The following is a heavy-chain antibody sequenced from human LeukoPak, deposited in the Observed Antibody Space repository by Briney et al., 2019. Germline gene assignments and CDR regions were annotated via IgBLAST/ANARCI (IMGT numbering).Heavy chain of an antibody. V-gene: IGHV1-18*01. Sequence: GASVKVSCKASGYTFTSYGIIWVRQAPGQGLEWMGWISTYNGDTKYAQNLQGRVTMTRDMSTTTDYLELSSLISEDTAVYYCARDNSVGDIAWWFDPWGQGTLVTVSS. CDR3: ARDNSVGDIAWWFDP. CDR2: ISTYNGDT. J-gene: IGHJ5*02. CDR1: GYTFTSYG. D-gene: IGHD3-16*02.